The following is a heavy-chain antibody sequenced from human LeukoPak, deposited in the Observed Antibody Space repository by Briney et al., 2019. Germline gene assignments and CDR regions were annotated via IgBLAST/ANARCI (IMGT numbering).Heavy chain of an antibody. Sequence: PGGSLRLSCAASGFTFSNYWMHWVRQAPGKGLVWVSRINSDGSTTTYADSVKGRFTISRDNAKNTLYLQMNSLRVEDTAVYYCAKGYTGQIDYWGQETLVTVSS. J-gene: IGHJ4*02. CDR1: GFTFSNYW. CDR3: AKGYTGQIDY. D-gene: IGHD3-16*02. CDR2: INSDGSTT. V-gene: IGHV3-74*01.